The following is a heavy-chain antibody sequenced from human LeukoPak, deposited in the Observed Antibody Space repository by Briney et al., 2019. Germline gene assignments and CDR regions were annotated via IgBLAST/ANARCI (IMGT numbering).Heavy chain of an antibody. CDR1: GFTFSSYW. D-gene: IGHD1-26*01. Sequence: PGGSLRLSCAASGFTFSSYWMSWVRQAPGKGLEWVANIKQDGSEKYYVDSVKGRFTISRDNAKNSLYLQMNSLRAEDTAVYYCAKGPEWDPYPFDYWGQGTLVTVSS. J-gene: IGHJ4*02. CDR2: IKQDGSEK. CDR3: AKGPEWDPYPFDY. V-gene: IGHV3-7*03.